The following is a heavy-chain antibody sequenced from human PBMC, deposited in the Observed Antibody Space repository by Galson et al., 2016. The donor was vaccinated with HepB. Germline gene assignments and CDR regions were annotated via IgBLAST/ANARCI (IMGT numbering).Heavy chain of an antibody. Sequence: SLRLSCAASGFTFSDFYMTWMRRAPGKSLEWVSYISHSNGYTDYADSVKGRFFISRDNVRNSLFLQMSSLRAEDTALYFCARGRAPKTLDTLDIWGQGTMVTVSS. J-gene: IGHJ3*02. CDR1: GFTFSDFY. CDR3: ARGRAPKTLDTLDI. V-gene: IGHV3-11*06. CDR2: ISHSNGYT.